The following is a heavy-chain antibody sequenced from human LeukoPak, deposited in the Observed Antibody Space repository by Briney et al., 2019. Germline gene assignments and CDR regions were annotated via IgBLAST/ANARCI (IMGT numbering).Heavy chain of an antibody. Sequence: PGGSLRLSCAASGFTFRNYWMTWVRQAPGKGLEWVANMNQDGSENYYVDSMKGRFTISRANAKNSLYLQMSSLRAEDKAVYYCWRRDYWGQGPVVSVSS. V-gene: IGHV3-7*01. CDR3: WRRDY. CDR2: MNQDGSEN. J-gene: IGHJ4*02. CDR1: GFTFRNYW.